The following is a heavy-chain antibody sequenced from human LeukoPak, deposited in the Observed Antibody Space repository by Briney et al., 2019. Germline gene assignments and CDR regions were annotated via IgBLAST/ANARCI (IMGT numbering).Heavy chain of an antibody. Sequence: PGRSLRLSCTASGFTFGDYAMSWVRQAPGKGLEWVANIKQDGSEKYYVDSVKGRFTISRDNAKNSLYLQMNSLRAEDTAVYYCTRFSGSYYMPSTFDYWGQGTLVTVSS. J-gene: IGHJ4*02. CDR3: TRFSGSYYMPSTFDY. D-gene: IGHD1-26*01. CDR2: IKQDGSEK. V-gene: IGHV3-7*04. CDR1: GFTFGDYA.